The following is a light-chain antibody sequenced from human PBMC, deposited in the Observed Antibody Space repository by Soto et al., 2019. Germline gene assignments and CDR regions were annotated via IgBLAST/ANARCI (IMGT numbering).Light chain of an antibody. CDR3: SSYTSSSTYV. CDR1: SSYVGVYNY. Sequence: QSALTQPGSVSGSRGQAIAISCTGTSSYVGVYNYVSWYRQHPGKAPTLMIYEVSTRPSGVSNRFSGSKSGNTASLTISGLQAADEADYYCSSYTSSSTYVFGTGTKVTVL. CDR2: EVS. J-gene: IGLJ1*01. V-gene: IGLV2-14*01.